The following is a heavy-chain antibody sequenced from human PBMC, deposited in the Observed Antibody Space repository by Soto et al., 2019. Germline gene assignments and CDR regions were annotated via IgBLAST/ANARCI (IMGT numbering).Heavy chain of an antibody. CDR1: GFTFSYYS. CDR3: AREWEYHSSSGRWDFDL. Sequence: QVQLVESGGGVVQPGRPLRLSCAASGFTFSYYSIHWVRQAPGKGLEWGAVISLGGNVNFYEDSVEGRFTIPRDNSENTVYLQMNSLSAEDTAVYYCAREWEYHSSSGRWDFDLWGRGTLVTVFS. CDR2: ISLGGNVN. D-gene: IGHD6-6*01. V-gene: IGHV3-30*04. J-gene: IGHJ2*01.